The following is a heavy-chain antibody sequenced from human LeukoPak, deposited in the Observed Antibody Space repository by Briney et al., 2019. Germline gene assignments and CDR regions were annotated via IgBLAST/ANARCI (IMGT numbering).Heavy chain of an antibody. V-gene: IGHV4-39*01. CDR1: GGSFSSSSYY. Sequence: PSETLSLTCTVSGGSFSSSSYYWGWIRQPPGKGLEWIGSVYSGTTYHNPSLKSRVAISVDTSKNQFSLKLSSVTAADTAVYYCARYHSNTLVWGKGTTVTVSS. J-gene: IGHJ6*04. CDR3: ARYHSNTLV. CDR2: VYSGTT. D-gene: IGHD2-15*01.